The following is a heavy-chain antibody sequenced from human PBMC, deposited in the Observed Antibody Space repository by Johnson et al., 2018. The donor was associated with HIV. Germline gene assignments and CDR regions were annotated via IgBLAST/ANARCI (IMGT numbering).Heavy chain of an antibody. CDR2: IYSGGST. CDR3: ARAGARAFDI. V-gene: IGHV3-66*02. Sequence: VESGGGVVQPGRSLRLSCAASGFTVSSNYMSWVRQAPGKGLEWVSVIYSGGSTYYADSVKGRFTISRDNSKNTLYLQMNSLRAEDTAVYYCARAGARAFDIWGQGTMVTVSS. J-gene: IGHJ3*02. D-gene: IGHD1-26*01. CDR1: GFTVSSNY.